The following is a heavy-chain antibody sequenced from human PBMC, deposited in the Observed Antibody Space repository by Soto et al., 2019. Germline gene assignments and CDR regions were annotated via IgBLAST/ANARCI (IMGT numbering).Heavy chain of an antibody. Sequence: QVQLQESGPGLVKPSQTLSLRCSVSGGSVDRGAFYWSWIRQHPGKGLEWIGYIYYSGSAYYNPSLKSRVTISLDTSQNQFSLKLTSVTVADTAVYYCARAPAPWYFDYWGQGTLVTVSS. CDR2: IYYSGSA. V-gene: IGHV4-31*03. J-gene: IGHJ4*02. CDR3: ARAPAPWYFDY. CDR1: GGSVDRGAFY.